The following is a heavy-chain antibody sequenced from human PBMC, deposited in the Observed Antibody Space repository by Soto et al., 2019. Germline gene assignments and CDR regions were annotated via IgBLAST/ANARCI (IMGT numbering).Heavy chain of an antibody. D-gene: IGHD3-10*01. V-gene: IGHV1-69*06. CDR1: GGTFGNSA. J-gene: IGHJ6*02. Sequence: SVKVSCKASGGTFGNSAISWVRQAPGQGLEWMGGIIPSFATGNSAPEFQGRLTITADKSTTTAYMELSSLRSEDTAVYYCARSYYGSGSYWFYGVDVWGQGTTVTVSS. CDR3: ARSYYGSGSYWFYGVDV. CDR2: IIPSFATG.